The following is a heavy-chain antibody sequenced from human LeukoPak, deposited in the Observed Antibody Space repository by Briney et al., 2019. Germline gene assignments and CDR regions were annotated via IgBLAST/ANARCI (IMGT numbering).Heavy chain of an antibody. CDR1: GSSISSSSCY. CDR2: IYYSGTT. V-gene: IGHV4-39*01. CDR3: ARQTTARTSSWYFDL. D-gene: IGHD4-17*01. J-gene: IGHJ2*01. Sequence: SETLSLTCTVSGSSISSSSCYWGWIRQPPGKGLEWIGSIYYSGTTYYNPSLRSRVTISVDTSQNQFSLRLSSVTAADTTVYYCARQTTARTSSWYFDLWGRGSLVTVSS.